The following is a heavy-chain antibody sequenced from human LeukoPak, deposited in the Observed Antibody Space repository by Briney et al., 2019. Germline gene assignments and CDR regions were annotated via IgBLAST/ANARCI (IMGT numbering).Heavy chain of an antibody. CDR2: ISYSGNT. V-gene: IGHV4-31*03. CDR1: GASISSGGCY. D-gene: IGHD2-21*02. Sequence: SQTLSLTCTVSGASISSGGCYWSWICQLPGKGLEWIGYISYSGNTYYNPSLKSRLIMSLDTSEDQFSLKLSSVTAADTAVYYCARDIGDHDAFDIWGQGTMVTVSS. CDR3: ARDIGDHDAFDI. J-gene: IGHJ3*02.